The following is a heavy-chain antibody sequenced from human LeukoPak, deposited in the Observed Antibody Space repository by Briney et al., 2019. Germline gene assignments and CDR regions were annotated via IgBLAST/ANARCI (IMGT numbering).Heavy chain of an antibody. V-gene: IGHV4-59*12. D-gene: IGHD3-22*01. CDR2: IYYSGST. J-gene: IGHJ4*02. CDR3: ARGDRGYFDY. CDR1: GGSISSYY. Sequence: PSETLSLTCTVSGGSISSYYWSRIRQPPGKGLEWIGYIYYSGSTNYNPSLKSRVTMSVDTSKNQFSLKLSSVTAADTAVYYCARGDRGYFDYWGQGTLVTVSS.